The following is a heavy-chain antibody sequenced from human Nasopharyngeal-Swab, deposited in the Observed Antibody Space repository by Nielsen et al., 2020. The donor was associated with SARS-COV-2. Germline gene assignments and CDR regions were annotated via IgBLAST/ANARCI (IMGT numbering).Heavy chain of an antibody. Sequence: GESLKISCAASGFTFSSYSMNWVRQAPGKGLEWVSSISSSSSYIYYADSVKGRFTISRDNAKNSLYLQMNSLRAEDTAVYYCARDPETPSDCSGGSCYSTKLNLWGQGTLVTVSS. J-gene: IGHJ4*02. CDR1: GFTFSSYS. D-gene: IGHD2-15*01. V-gene: IGHV3-21*01. CDR3: ARDPETPSDCSGGSCYSTKLNL. CDR2: ISSSSSYI.